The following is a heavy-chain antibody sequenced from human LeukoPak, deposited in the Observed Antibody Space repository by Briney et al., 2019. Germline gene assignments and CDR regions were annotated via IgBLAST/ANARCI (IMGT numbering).Heavy chain of an antibody. CDR3: AGCRTISCYSAFDF. Sequence: PGGSLRLSCAASGSSFSNYEMNWVRQAPGKGLEWISYISYTGSTTYQPDSVKGRFTISRDNAKNSLYLQMNSLRVEDTAIYYCAGCRTISCYSAFDFWGQGTMVTVSS. V-gene: IGHV3-48*03. J-gene: IGHJ3*01. D-gene: IGHD2-2*01. CDR2: ISYTGSTT. CDR1: GSSFSNYE.